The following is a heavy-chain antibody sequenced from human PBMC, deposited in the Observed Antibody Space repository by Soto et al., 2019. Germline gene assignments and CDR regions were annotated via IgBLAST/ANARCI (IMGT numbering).Heavy chain of an antibody. CDR2: ISSSDRRT. CDR1: GFTFANYG. J-gene: IGHJ4*02. D-gene: IGHD3-3*01. Sequence: EVQLLESGGGLVQPGGSLRLSCGTSGFTFANYGMGWVRQAPGKGRYWVSGISSSDRRTYYADSVKGRFTICRYNSKNTMYLENNSLRADDTAVYYCAKVAKSGVVIEYFGSWGQGYLVTVSS. V-gene: IGHV3-23*01. CDR3: AKVAKSGVVIEYFGS.